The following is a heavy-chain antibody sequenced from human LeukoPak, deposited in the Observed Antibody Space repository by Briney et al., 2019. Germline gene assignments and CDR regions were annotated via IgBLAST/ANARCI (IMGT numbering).Heavy chain of an antibody. V-gene: IGHV4-34*01. D-gene: IGHD3-10*01. Sequence: SETLSLTCEVYGESFSGYYWHWIRQPPGKGLEWIGEINHLGNINYNPSLKSRVTMSIDTSNNRFSLKVTSLSAADTAVYYCAREYFLGSGSYHEFAVHFLDHWGQGAEVIVSS. J-gene: IGHJ4*02. CDR2: INHLGNI. CDR3: AREYFLGSGSYHEFAVHFLDH. CDR1: GESFSGYY.